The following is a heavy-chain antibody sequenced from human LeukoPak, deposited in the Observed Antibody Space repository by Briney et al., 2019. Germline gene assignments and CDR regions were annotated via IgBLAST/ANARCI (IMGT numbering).Heavy chain of an antibody. Sequence: SETLSLTCTVSGGSISSYYWSWIRQPPGKGLEWIGYINHSGSTNYNPSLKSRVTISVDTSKNQFSLKLSSVTAADTAVYYCARRVTMVRGAIDYWGQGTLVTVSS. CDR2: INHSGST. CDR1: GGSISSYY. J-gene: IGHJ4*02. CDR3: ARRVTMVRGAIDY. V-gene: IGHV4-59*12. D-gene: IGHD3-10*01.